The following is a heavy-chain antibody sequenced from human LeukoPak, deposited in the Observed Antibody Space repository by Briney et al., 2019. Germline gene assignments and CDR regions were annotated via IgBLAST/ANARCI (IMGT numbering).Heavy chain of an antibody. V-gene: IGHV3-74*01. Sequence: GGSLRLSCAASGFTFNNFWMYWVRQAPGKGLVRVSRINGDGTSISYADSVKGRFAISRDNAKDALYLQMNSLRAEDTALYFCTRDFRNLGFDYWGQGTLVTVSS. CDR1: GFTFNNFW. J-gene: IGHJ4*02. CDR3: TRDFRNLGFDY. D-gene: IGHD1-14*01. CDR2: INGDGTSI.